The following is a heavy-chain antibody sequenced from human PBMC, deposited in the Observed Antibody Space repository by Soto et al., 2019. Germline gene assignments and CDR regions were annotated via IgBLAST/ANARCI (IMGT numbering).Heavy chain of an antibody. V-gene: IGHV3-23*01. D-gene: IGHD3-9*01. Sequence: GGSLRLSCAASGFTFGSYALSWVRQAPGKGLEWVSAISGSGGSTYYADSVKGRFTISRDNSKNTLYLQMNSLRAEDTAVYYCAKDGVLTGYPYYFDYWGQGTLVTVSS. CDR1: GFTFGSYA. CDR3: AKDGVLTGYPYYFDY. J-gene: IGHJ4*02. CDR2: ISGSGGST.